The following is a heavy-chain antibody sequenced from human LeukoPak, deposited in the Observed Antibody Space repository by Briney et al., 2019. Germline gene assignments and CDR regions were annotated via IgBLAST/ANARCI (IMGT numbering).Heavy chain of an antibody. J-gene: IGHJ4*02. CDR2: IYHSGST. CDR1: GGSISRSNW. CDR3: ARVYDILTGYYFDY. V-gene: IGHV4-4*02. Sequence: PSGTLSLTCAVSGGSISRSNWWSWVRQPPGKGLEWIGEIYHSGSTNYNPSLKSRVTISVDTSKNQFSLKLSSVTAADTAVHYCARVYDILTGYYFDYWGQGTLVTVSS. D-gene: IGHD3-9*01.